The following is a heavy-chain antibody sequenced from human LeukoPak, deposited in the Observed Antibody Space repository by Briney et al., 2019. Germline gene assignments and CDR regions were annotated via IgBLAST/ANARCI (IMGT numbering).Heavy chain of an antibody. Sequence: SQTLSLTCTVSGGSISSGDYYWSWIRQPPGKGLEWIGYIYYSGSTYYNPSLKSRATISVDTSKNQFSLKLSSVTAADTAVYYCARNDYSNYVAFDYWGQGTLVTVSS. CDR3: ARNDYSNYVAFDY. D-gene: IGHD4-11*01. V-gene: IGHV4-30-4*08. CDR2: IYYSGST. CDR1: GGSISSGDYY. J-gene: IGHJ4*02.